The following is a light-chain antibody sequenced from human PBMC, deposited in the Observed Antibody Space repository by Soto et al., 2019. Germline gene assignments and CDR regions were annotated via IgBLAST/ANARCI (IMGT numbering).Light chain of an antibody. Sequence: EIVLTLSPGTLSLSPGERATLSCSSSQSVSSSYLAWYQQKPGQAPRLLIYGASSRATGIPDRFSGSGSGTDFTINISRLEPEDFAVYYCQQYGSSPLTFGGGTTVEIK. CDR1: QSVSSSY. CDR3: QQYGSSPLT. J-gene: IGKJ4*01. V-gene: IGKV3-20*01. CDR2: GAS.